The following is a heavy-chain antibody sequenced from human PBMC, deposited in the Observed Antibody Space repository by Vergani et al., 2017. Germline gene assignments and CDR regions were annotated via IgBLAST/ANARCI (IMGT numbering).Heavy chain of an antibody. CDR1: GGSFSGYY. V-gene: IGHV4-34*01. J-gene: IGHJ6*02. CDR2: INHSGST. Sequence: QVQLQQWGAGLLKPSETLSLTCAVYGGSFSGYYWSWIRQPPGKGLEWIGEINHSGSTNYNPSLKSLVTISVDTSKNQFSLKLSSVTAADTAVYYCARGSSGQLGAYGMDVWGQGTTVTVSS. CDR3: ARGSSGQLGAYGMDV. D-gene: IGHD6-13*01.